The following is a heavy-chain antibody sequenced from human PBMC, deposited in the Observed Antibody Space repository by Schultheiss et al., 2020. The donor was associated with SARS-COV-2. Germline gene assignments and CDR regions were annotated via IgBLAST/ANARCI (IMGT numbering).Heavy chain of an antibody. J-gene: IGHJ4*02. Sequence: SQTLSLTCAVSGGSISSGGYSWSWIRQPPGKGLEWIGRIYTSGSTNYNPSLKSRVTISVDTSKNQFSLKLSSVTAADTAVYYCARDGRILWFREVDYWGQGTLVTVSS. CDR2: IYTSGST. CDR1: GGSISSGGYS. D-gene: IGHD3-10*01. V-gene: IGHV4-61*02. CDR3: ARDGRILWFREVDY.